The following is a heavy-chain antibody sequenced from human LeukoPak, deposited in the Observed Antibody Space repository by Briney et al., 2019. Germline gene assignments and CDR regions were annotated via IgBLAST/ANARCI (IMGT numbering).Heavy chain of an antibody. V-gene: IGHV3-48*01. CDR3: ARESISGHRDFDY. CDR1: GFTFSSYS. D-gene: IGHD1-26*01. J-gene: IGHJ4*02. Sequence: GGSLRLSCAASGFTFSSYSMNWVRQAPGKGLEWISYISSGSRTIYYGDSVKGRFTVSRDNAKNSLYLQMRSLRAEDTAVYYCARESISGHRDFDYWGTGTLVTVSS. CDR2: ISSGSRTI.